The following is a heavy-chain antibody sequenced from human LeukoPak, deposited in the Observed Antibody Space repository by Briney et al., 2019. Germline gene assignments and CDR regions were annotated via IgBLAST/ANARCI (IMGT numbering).Heavy chain of an antibody. CDR1: GFTFSSYA. CDR3: AKDAQRGFDYSNSLQY. CDR2: ISGSGGST. J-gene: IGHJ4*02. V-gene: IGHV3-23*01. Sequence: PGGSLRLSCAASGFTFSSYAMSWVRQAPGKGLEWVSAISGSGGSTYYADSVKGRFSISRDNSKKTVSLQMNSLRAEDTAVYFCAKDAQRGFDYSNSLQYWGQGILVTVSS. D-gene: IGHD4-11*01.